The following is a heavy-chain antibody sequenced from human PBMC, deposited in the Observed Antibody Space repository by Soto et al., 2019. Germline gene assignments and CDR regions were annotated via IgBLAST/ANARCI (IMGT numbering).Heavy chain of an antibody. CDR2: ISYDGRNK. D-gene: IGHD6-19*01. Sequence: QVQLVESGGGGVQPGRSLRLSCAASGFTFSSYGMHWVRQAPGKGLEWVAVISYDGRNKYDADSVKGRFTISRDNSRNTLFLQMSSLRAEDTAVYYCVKDGSSGWPYYYGMDVWGQGTTVTVSS. CDR1: GFTFSSYG. V-gene: IGHV3-30*18. J-gene: IGHJ6*02. CDR3: VKDGSSGWPYYYGMDV.